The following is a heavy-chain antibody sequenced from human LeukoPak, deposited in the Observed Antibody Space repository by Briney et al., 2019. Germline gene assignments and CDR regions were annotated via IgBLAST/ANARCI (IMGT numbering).Heavy chain of an antibody. J-gene: IGHJ5*02. D-gene: IGHD2-15*01. CDR3: ARRGGCSGGSCPLRYWFDP. CDR1: GFTFSSYW. CDR2: IKQGGSEK. V-gene: IGHV3-7*03. Sequence: GGSLRLSCAASGFTFSSYWMSWVRQAPGKGLEWVANIKQGGSEKYYVDSVKGRFTISRDNAKNSLYLQMNSLRAEDTAVYYCARRGGCSGGSCPLRYWFDPWGQGTLVTVSS.